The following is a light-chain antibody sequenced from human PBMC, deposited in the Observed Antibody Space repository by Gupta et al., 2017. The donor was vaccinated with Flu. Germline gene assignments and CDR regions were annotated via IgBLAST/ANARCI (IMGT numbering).Light chain of an antibody. Sequence: QSALTQPASVSGSPGQSITISCTGTSSDVGSYDLVSWYQQHPGKAPKLIIYEVTKRPSGISSRFSGSKSGNTAFLTISGLQAEDEAHYYCCSYAGSTTLTFGGGTKLTVL. CDR3: CSYAGSTTLT. CDR1: SSDVGSYDL. V-gene: IGLV2-23*02. J-gene: IGLJ3*02. CDR2: EVT.